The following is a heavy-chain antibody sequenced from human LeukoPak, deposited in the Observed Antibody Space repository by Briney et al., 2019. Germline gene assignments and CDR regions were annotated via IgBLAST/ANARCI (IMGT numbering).Heavy chain of an antibody. CDR1: GGSISSYY. CDR2: IYYSGST. Sequence: SETLSLTCTVSGGSISSYYWSWIRQPPGKGLEWIGYIYYSGSTNYNPSLKSRVAISVDTSKNQFSLKLSSVTAADTAVYYCAGGFDSPIVPDAFDIWGQGTMVTVSS. J-gene: IGHJ3*02. CDR3: AGGFDSPIVPDAFDI. V-gene: IGHV4-59*01. D-gene: IGHD3-16*02.